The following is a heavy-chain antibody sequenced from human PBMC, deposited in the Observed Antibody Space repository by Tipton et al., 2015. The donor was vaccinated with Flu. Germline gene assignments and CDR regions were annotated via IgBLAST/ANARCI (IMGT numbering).Heavy chain of an antibody. D-gene: IGHD4-11*01. CDR1: GGSISSSNW. Sequence: TLSLTCAVFGGSISSSNWWSWVRQSPGKGLEWIGRIFHSGTTNYNPSLKSRVTISVDQSKNQFSLKLNSVTAADTAVYYCARYSDYARWFDPWGQGTLVTVSS. CDR2: IFHSGTT. CDR3: ARYSDYARWFDP. V-gene: IGHV4-4*02. J-gene: IGHJ5*02.